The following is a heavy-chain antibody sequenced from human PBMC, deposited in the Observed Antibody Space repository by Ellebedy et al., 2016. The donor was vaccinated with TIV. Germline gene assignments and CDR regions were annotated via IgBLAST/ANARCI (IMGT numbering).Heavy chain of an antibody. D-gene: IGHD3-10*01. CDR1: GGAISSVGYY. CDR2: IYFNGDT. Sequence: SETLSLTXTVSGGAISSVGYYWNWIRQHPGKGLEWIGNIYFNGDTYYNPSLKSRLTISLDTSKNQVSLMMKSVTAADTALYYCARGVSEIYYKDFWGQGTLVTVSS. V-gene: IGHV4-31*03. J-gene: IGHJ4*02. CDR3: ARGVSEIYYKDF.